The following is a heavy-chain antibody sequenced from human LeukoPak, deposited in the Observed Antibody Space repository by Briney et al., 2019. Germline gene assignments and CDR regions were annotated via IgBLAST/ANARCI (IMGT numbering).Heavy chain of an antibody. Sequence: PGGSLRLSCAASGFTFDDYGMSWVRQAPGKGLEWVSGSNWNGGSTGYADSVKGRFTISRDNAKNSLYLQMNSLRAEDTALYYCARDNPYCSGGSCYSGFFDYWGQGTLVTVSS. CDR3: ARDNPYCSGGSCYSGFFDY. CDR1: GFTFDDYG. D-gene: IGHD2-15*01. J-gene: IGHJ4*02. V-gene: IGHV3-20*04. CDR2: SNWNGGST.